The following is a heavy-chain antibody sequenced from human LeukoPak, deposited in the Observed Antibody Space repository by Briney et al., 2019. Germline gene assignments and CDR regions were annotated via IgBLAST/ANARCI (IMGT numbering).Heavy chain of an antibody. CDR3: AKSGSVAADYYYYYYMDV. Sequence: PGGSLRLXCAASGFSFDDYAMHWVRRAPGKGLEWVSLISGDGGSTYYADSVKGRFTISRDNSKNSLYLQMNSLRTEDTALYYCAKSGSVAADYYYYYYMDVWGKGTTVTVSS. CDR2: ISGDGGST. V-gene: IGHV3-43*02. D-gene: IGHD3-10*01. CDR1: GFSFDDYA. J-gene: IGHJ6*03.